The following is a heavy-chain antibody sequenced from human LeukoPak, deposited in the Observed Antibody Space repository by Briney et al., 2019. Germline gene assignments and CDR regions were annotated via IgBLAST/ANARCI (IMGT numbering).Heavy chain of an antibody. CDR3: ARRDSGYDPFYCYYYMDV. J-gene: IGHJ6*03. CDR1: GYTFTGYY. Sequence: ASVKVSCKASGYTFTGYYMHWVRQAPGQGLEWMGWINPNSGGTNYAQKFQGRVTMTRDTSISTAYMELSRLRSDDTAVYYCARRDSGYDPFYCYYYMDVWGKGTTVTVSS. D-gene: IGHD5-12*01. V-gene: IGHV1-2*02. CDR2: INPNSGGT.